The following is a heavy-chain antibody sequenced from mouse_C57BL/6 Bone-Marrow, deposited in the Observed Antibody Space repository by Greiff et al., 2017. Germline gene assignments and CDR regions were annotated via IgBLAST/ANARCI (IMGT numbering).Heavy chain of an antibody. CDR2: IDPSDSYT. Sequence: QVQLQQPGAELVRPGTSVKLSCKASGYTFTSYWMHWVKQRPGQGLEWIGVIDPSDSYTNYNQKFKGKATLTVDTSSSTAYMQLSSLTSEDSAVYYCAGSIDCWGTGTTLTVSS. CDR3: AGSIDC. J-gene: IGHJ2*01. V-gene: IGHV1-59*01. CDR1: GYTFTSYW.